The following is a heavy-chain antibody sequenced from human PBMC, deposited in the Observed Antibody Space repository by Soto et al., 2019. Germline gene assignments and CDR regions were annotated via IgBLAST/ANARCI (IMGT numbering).Heavy chain of an antibody. V-gene: IGHV1-46*01. CDR1: GYTFTSYY. CDR2: INPSGGST. CDR3: ARDQNYDFWSGYFSQPPHCYGMDV. J-gene: IGHJ6*02. Sequence: QVQLVQSGAEVKKPGASVKVSCKASGYTFTSYYMHWVRQAPGQGLEWMGIINPSGGSTSYAQKFQGRVTMTRDTSTSTVYMELSSLRSEDTAVYYCARDQNYDFWSGYFSQPPHCYGMDVWGQGTTVTVSS. D-gene: IGHD3-3*01.